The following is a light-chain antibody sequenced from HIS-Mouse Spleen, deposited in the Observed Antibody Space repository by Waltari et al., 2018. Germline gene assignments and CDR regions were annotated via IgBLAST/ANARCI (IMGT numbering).Light chain of an antibody. Sequence: DIQMTQSPSTLSASVGDRVTTTCRASHSISSWLAWYQQKPGKAPKLLIYKASSLESGVPSRFSGSGSGTEFTLTISSLQPDDFATYYCQQYNSYSQYTFGQGTKLEIK. CDR2: KAS. V-gene: IGKV1-5*03. CDR3: QQYNSYSQYT. CDR1: HSISSW. J-gene: IGKJ2*01.